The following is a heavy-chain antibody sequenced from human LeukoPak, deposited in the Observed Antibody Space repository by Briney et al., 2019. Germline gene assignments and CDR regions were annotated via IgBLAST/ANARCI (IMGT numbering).Heavy chain of an antibody. CDR2: MNPNSGNT. CDR3: ARDKIMITFGGVIVTDNWFDP. Sequence: GASVKVSCKASGYTFTSYDINWVRQATGQGLEWMGWMNPNSGNTGYAQKFQGRVTMTTDTSTSTAYMELRSLRSDDTAVYYCARDKIMITFGGVIVTDNWFDPWGQGTLVTVSS. CDR1: GYTFTSYD. D-gene: IGHD3-16*02. J-gene: IGHJ5*02. V-gene: IGHV1-8*01.